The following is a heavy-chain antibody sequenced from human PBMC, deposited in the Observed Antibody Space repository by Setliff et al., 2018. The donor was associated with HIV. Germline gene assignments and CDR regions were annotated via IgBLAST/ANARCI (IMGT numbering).Heavy chain of an antibody. J-gene: IGHJ3*01. CDR1: GFSFSKYS. Sequence: GGSLRLSCAAFGFSFSKYSMSWVRQAPGKGLEWVANIKEDGSATYYVESVRGRFTISRDNPNNLLYLQMDSLRGEDTAVYYCAREGVRHNFWSGYTYYYGLDVWGQGTTVTVSS. CDR2: IKEDGSAT. D-gene: IGHD3-3*01. CDR3: AREGVRHNFWSGYTYYYGLDV. V-gene: IGHV3-7*01.